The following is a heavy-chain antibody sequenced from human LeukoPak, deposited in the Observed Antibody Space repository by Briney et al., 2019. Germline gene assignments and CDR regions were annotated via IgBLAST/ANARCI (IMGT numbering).Heavy chain of an antibody. Sequence: GGSLRLSCAASGFTFSSYGMHWVRQAPGKGLEWVAVIWYDGSNKYYADSVKGRFTISRDNAKNSLYLQMNSLRVEDTAVYYCARLYSTGCYGGPDYWGQGTLVAVSS. CDR1: GFTFSSYG. D-gene: IGHD6-19*01. J-gene: IGHJ4*02. V-gene: IGHV3-33*03. CDR2: IWYDGSNK. CDR3: ARLYSTGCYGGPDY.